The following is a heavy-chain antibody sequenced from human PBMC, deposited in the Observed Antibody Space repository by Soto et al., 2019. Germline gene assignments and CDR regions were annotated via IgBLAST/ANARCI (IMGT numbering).Heavy chain of an antibody. D-gene: IGHD6-25*01. CDR2: IKQDGGEK. Sequence: EVQLVESGGGLVQPGGFLRLSCTASSFTFSSYWMTWVRQAPGKGLEWVANIKQDGGEKYYVDSVKGRFTISRDNAKNVLYLHTSSLRADNTAVYYCARGPAIAAKTNLCYWGQGSLVVFSS. CDR1: SFTFSSYW. V-gene: IGHV3-7*01. J-gene: IGHJ4*02. CDR3: ARGPAIAAKTNLCY.